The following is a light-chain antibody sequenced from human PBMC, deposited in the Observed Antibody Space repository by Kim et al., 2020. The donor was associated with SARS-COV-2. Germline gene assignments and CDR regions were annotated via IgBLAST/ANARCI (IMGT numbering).Light chain of an antibody. Sequence: DIQMTQSPSTLSASVGDRVTITCRASQSISSWLAWYQQKPGKAPKLLIYDASSLESGVPSRFSGSGSGTEFTLTISSLQPDDFATYYCQQYNSDRYTFGQGTKLEI. V-gene: IGKV1-5*01. CDR3: QQYNSDRYT. J-gene: IGKJ2*01. CDR1: QSISSW. CDR2: DAS.